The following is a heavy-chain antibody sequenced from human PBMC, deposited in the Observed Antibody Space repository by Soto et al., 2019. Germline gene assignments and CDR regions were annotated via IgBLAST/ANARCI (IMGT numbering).Heavy chain of an antibody. Sequence: GESLKISCKASGYTFTSYDINWVRQATGQGLEWMGWMNPNSGNTGYAQKFQGRVTMTRNTSISTAYMELSSLRSEDTAVYYCARGRGGNNWFDPWGQGTLVTVSS. V-gene: IGHV1-8*01. CDR3: ARGRGGNNWFDP. CDR2: MNPNSGNT. CDR1: GYTFTSYD. J-gene: IGHJ5*02. D-gene: IGHD3-16*01.